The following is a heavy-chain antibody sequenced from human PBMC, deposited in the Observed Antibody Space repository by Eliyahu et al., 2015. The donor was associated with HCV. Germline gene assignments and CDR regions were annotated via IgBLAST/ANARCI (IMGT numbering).Heavy chain of an antibody. Sequence: EVQLVASGGGLVKPGGSLRLSCAASGFTFSNAWLXWXXQAPGKGLEWVGRVKSKTDGGTIDYAPPVKGRFSISRDDSKNTLYLQMISLKTEDTAVYYCTKKDSWFDYWGQGTLVTVSS. CDR3: TKKDSWFDY. D-gene: IGHD2-15*01. CDR2: VKSKTDGGTI. J-gene: IGHJ4*02. V-gene: IGHV3-15*01. CDR1: GFTFSNAW.